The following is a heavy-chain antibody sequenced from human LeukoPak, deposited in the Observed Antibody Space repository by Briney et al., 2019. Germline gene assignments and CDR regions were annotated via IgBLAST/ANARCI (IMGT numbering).Heavy chain of an antibody. J-gene: IGHJ4*02. CDR3: ARVRYGGNSDYFDY. CDR1: GFTFSDYY. D-gene: IGHD4-23*01. CDR2: ISSNGSTI. Sequence: TGGSLRLSCAASGFTFSDYYMSWIRQAPGKGLEWVSYISSNGSTIYYADSVKGRFTISRDNAKNSLYLQMNSLRAEDTAVYYCARVRYGGNSDYFDYWGQGTLVTVSS. V-gene: IGHV3-11*01.